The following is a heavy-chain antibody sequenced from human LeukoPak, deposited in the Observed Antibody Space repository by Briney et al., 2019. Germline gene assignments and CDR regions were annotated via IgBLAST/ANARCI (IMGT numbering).Heavy chain of an antibody. J-gene: IGHJ4*02. CDR1: GYTFTSYD. Sequence: ASVKVSYKASGYTFTSYDINWMRQATGQGLEWMGWMNPNSGSTGYAQKFQGRVTMTRNTSISTAYMELSSLRSEDTAVYYCARGDDSSGYFDYWGQGTLVTVSS. CDR3: ARGDDSSGYFDY. CDR2: MNPNSGST. V-gene: IGHV1-8*01. D-gene: IGHD3-22*01.